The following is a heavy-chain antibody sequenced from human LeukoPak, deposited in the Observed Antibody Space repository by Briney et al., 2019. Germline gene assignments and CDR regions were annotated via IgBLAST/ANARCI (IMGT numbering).Heavy chain of an antibody. Sequence: GASVKISCKASGFTFTSFYMHWVRQAPGQGLEWMGIINPSGHTTDYAQKLQGRVTMTTDTSTSTAYMELRSLKSDDTAVYYCASLKNYYDSSGYLVTDAFDIWGQGTMVTVSS. D-gene: IGHD3-22*01. CDR3: ASLKNYYDSSGYLVTDAFDI. J-gene: IGHJ3*02. V-gene: IGHV1-46*01. CDR1: GFTFTSFY. CDR2: INPSGHTT.